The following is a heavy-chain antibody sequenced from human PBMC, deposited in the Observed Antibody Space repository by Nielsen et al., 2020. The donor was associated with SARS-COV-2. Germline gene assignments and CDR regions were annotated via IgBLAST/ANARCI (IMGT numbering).Heavy chain of an antibody. CDR2: ITMSSVYK. J-gene: IGHJ2*01. CDR3: ARDQDGGEFTSNWYFDL. Sequence: GESLKISCAGSGFTFSSRTMNWVRQAPGKGLEWVASITMSSVYKYYGDSVKGRFTISRDNAKNSMDLQMDSLRVDDTAVYFCARDQDGGEFTSNWYFDLWGRGTPVTVSS. CDR1: GFTFSSRT. V-gene: IGHV3-21*01. D-gene: IGHD3-16*01.